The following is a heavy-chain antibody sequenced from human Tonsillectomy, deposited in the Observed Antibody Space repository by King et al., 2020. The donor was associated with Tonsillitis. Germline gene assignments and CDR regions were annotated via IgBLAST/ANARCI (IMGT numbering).Heavy chain of an antibody. V-gene: IGHV3-21*01. CDR1: GFTFSSYS. CDR3: AREGDSSGYYGVNAFDI. J-gene: IGHJ3*02. Sequence: VQLVESGGGLVKPGGSLRLSCAASGFTFSSYSMNWVRQAPGKGLEWVSSISSSSSYIYYADSVKGRFTISRDNAKNSLYLQMNSLRPEDTAVYYCAREGDSSGYYGVNAFDIWGQGTMVTVSS. D-gene: IGHD3-22*01. CDR2: ISSSSSYI.